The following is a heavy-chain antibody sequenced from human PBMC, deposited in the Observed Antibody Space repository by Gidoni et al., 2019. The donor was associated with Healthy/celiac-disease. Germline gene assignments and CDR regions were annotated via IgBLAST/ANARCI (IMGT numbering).Heavy chain of an antibody. CDR3: ARAPDAEASGSESGYYYYGMDV. CDR2: RWYDGSNK. V-gene: IGHV3-33*01. CDR1: GFTFSSSG. D-gene: IGHD3-10*01. J-gene: IGHJ6*02. Sequence: QVHLVESGGGVVQPGRSLRLSCAATGFTFSSSGMHWVRQAPGKGLEWVEVRWYDGSNKDYADSVKGRFTISRDNSKNTLYRQMNSLRAEDTAVYYWARAPDAEASGSESGYYYYGMDVWGQGTTVTVSS.